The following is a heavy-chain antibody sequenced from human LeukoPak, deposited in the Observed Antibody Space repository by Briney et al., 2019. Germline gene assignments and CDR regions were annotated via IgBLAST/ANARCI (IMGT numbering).Heavy chain of an antibody. CDR3: ARGGRLGY. CDR2: ISSSGSAI. CDR1: GFTFSGYE. J-gene: IGHJ4*02. V-gene: IGHV3-48*03. Sequence: GGSLSLSCAASGFTFSGYEMNWVRQAPGKGLEWVSKISSSGSAIYYADSVKGRFTISRDNAKSTLYLQMNSLRVEDTAVYYCARGGRLGYWGQGTLVAVCS.